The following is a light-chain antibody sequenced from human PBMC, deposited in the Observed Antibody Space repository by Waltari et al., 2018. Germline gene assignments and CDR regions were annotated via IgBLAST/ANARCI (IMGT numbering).Light chain of an antibody. Sequence: WYQQKPGQSPVLVIYQDSKRPSGIPGRFSGSNSGNTATLTISGTQAMDEADYYCQAWDSSSYVFGTGTKVTVL. J-gene: IGLJ1*01. CDR2: QDS. V-gene: IGLV3-1*01. CDR3: QAWDSSSYV.